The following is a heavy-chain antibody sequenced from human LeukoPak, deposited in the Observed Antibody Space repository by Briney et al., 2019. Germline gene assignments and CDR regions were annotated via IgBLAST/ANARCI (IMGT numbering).Heavy chain of an antibody. V-gene: IGHV1-2*04. J-gene: IGHJ4*02. CDR1: GYTLTELS. Sequence: ASVKVSCKVSGYTLTELSMHWVRQAPGKGLEWMGWINPNSGGTNYAQKFQGWVTMTRDTSISTAYMELSRLRSDDTAVYYCAIYYGSGSYYQFDYWGQGTLVTVSS. CDR2: INPNSGGT. D-gene: IGHD3-10*01. CDR3: AIYYGSGSYYQFDY.